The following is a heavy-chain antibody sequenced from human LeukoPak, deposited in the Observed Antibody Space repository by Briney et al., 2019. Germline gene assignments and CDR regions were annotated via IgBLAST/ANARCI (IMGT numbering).Heavy chain of an antibody. V-gene: IGHV1-18*01. CDR2: ISAYNGNT. D-gene: IGHD3-9*01. Sequence: ASVKISCKASGYTFSSYGISWVRQAPRQKLEWLRWISAYNGNTNYRQKLQGRVTMTTDTSTSTVYMDLRSLRSDDTAVYYRARDLGDILTDLSLNWGQGTLVIVS. J-gene: IGHJ4*02. CDR1: GYTFSSYG. CDR3: ARDLGDILTDLSLN.